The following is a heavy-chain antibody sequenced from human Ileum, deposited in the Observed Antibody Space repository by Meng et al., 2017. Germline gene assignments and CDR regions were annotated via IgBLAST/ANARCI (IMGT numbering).Heavy chain of an antibody. CDR2: IFQSGST. CDR3: AKAAAYNLDI. D-gene: IGHD1-14*01. CDR1: GVSISSAMW. V-gene: IGHV4-4*02. Sequence: HVDVQECGPGLVKPSGTLSLTCAVSGVSISSAMWWGWVRQPPGKGLEWIGEIFQSGSTNYNPSLKSRVSISVDKSKNHLSLSLSSVTAADTAVYYCAKAAAYNLDIWGQGALVTVSS. J-gene: IGHJ4*02.